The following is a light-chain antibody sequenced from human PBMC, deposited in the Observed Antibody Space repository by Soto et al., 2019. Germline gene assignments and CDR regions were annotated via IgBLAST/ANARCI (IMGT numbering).Light chain of an antibody. Sequence: EIVLTQSPGSLSLSPGQRATLSCRASQSVDSTFFAWYQKKPGQAPRLLIYGASKRDTGVPDSFSGSGSGTDFTLPISKLEPEDLAVYYCQQYMSSVTFGQGTKVEI. V-gene: IGKV3-20*01. CDR2: GAS. J-gene: IGKJ1*01. CDR3: QQYMSSVT. CDR1: QSVDSTF.